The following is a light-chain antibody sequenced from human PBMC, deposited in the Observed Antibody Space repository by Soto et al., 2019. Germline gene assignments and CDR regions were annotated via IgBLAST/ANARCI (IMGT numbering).Light chain of an antibody. Sequence: DIQMTQSPSSLSASVGDRVTISCQASHDISIYLTWYQQKPGEAPKILIYDASTLETGVPSRFSGSGSGTYFTFTITSLQPEDIATYHCQQYENFPYTFGQGTKLEIK. V-gene: IGKV1-33*01. CDR1: HDISIY. J-gene: IGKJ2*01. CDR2: DAS. CDR3: QQYENFPYT.